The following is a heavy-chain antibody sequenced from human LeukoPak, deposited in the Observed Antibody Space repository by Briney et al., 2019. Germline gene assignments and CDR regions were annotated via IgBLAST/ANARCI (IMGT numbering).Heavy chain of an antibody. D-gene: IGHD4-17*01. J-gene: IGHJ2*01. Sequence: PSETLSLTCAVSGYSISNHYYWGWIRQPPGKGLEWIGSYYHTGSSYYNPSLQSRVAISIDTSKNQFSLELASVTAADTAVYYCASVTRSMSRFFDLRGRGTLVIVSS. CDR1: GYSISNHYY. CDR2: YYHTGSS. CDR3: ASVTRSMSRFFDL. V-gene: IGHV4-38-2*01.